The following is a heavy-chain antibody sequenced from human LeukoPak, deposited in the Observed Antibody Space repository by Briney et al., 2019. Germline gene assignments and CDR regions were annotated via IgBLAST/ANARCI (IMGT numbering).Heavy chain of an antibody. Sequence: ASVKVSCKTSGYTFTNFGISWVRQAPGQGLEWMGWISAYNGNTNYAQRLQGRVTMTTDTSTSTAYMELRSLRSDDTAVYYCARDRDYGDYNTQDLFVYWGQGTLVTVSS. D-gene: IGHD4-17*01. CDR3: ARDRDYGDYNTQDLFVY. CDR2: ISAYNGNT. CDR1: GYTFTNFG. J-gene: IGHJ4*02. V-gene: IGHV1-18*01.